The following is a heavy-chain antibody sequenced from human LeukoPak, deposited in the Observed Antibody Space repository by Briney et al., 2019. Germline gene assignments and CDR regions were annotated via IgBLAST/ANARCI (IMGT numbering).Heavy chain of an antibody. D-gene: IGHD3-10*01. J-gene: IGHJ4*02. Sequence: GGSLRLSCAASGFTFSSYEMNWGRQAPGRGLEWVSYISSSGSTIYYADSVKGRFTISRDNAKNSLYLQMNSLRAEDTAVYYCARDSPRGGTFDYWGQGTLVTVSS. V-gene: IGHV3-48*03. CDR2: ISSSGSTI. CDR1: GFTFSSYE. CDR3: ARDSPRGGTFDY.